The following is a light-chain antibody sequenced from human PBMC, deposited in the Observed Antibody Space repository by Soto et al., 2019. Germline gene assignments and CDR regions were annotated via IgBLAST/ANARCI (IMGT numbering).Light chain of an antibody. CDR2: LGS. Sequence: DIVMTQSPLSLPVTPGEPASNSCRPSQSLLHSNGYNYLDWYLQKPGQSPQLMIYLGSNWASGVPDRFSGRGSGPDFTRKISRVEAEDVGVYYCMQARHTPQTFGQGNKLEI. CDR1: QSLLHSNGYNY. V-gene: IGKV2-28*01. J-gene: IGKJ2*01. CDR3: MQARHTPQT.